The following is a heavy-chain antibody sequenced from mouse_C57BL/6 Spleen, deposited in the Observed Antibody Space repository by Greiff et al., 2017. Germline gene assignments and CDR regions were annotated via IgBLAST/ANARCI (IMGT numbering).Heavy chain of an antibody. CDR1: GYTFTSYW. Sequence: VQLQQPGAELVRPGSSVKLSCKASGYTFTSYWMDWVKQRPGQGLEWIGNIYPSDSETHYNQKFKDKATLTVDKSSSTAYMQLSSLTSEDSAVYYCAREGYFYAMDYWGQGTSVTVSS. V-gene: IGHV1-61*01. CDR3: AREGYFYAMDY. CDR2: IYPSDSET. J-gene: IGHJ4*01.